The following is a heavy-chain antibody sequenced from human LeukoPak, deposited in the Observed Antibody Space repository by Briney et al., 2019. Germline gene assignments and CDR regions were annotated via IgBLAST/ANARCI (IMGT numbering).Heavy chain of an antibody. CDR3: ARHGDGGLDY. Sequence: PSETLSLTCSVSGGSISDTSSITGSSSFWGWIRQAPGKGLEWIGSIYYSGITYYKPSLKSRVTISVDTSKNQFSLKMRSVTAADTAAYYCARHGDGGLDYWGRGTLVTIPS. V-gene: IGHV4-39*01. D-gene: IGHD2-15*01. CDR2: IYYSGIT. J-gene: IGHJ4*02. CDR1: GGSISDTSSITGSSSF.